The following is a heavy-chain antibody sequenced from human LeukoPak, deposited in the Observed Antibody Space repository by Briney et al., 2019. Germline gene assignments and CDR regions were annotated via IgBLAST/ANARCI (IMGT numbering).Heavy chain of an antibody. D-gene: IGHD5-24*01. CDR3: AREKMATIDY. J-gene: IGHJ4*02. Sequence: SETLSLTCTVSGGSISSGPYYWGWIRQPPGKGLEWIGNIYYGENTYYNPSLKSRVTISVDTSKNQFSLKLSSVTAADTAVYYCAREKMATIDYWGQGTLVTVSS. CDR2: IYYGENT. CDR1: GGSISSGPYY. V-gene: IGHV4-39*07.